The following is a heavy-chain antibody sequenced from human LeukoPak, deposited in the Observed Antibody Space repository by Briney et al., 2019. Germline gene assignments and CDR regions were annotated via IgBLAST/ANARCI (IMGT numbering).Heavy chain of an antibody. V-gene: IGHV3-21*01. Sequence: GGSLRLSCAASGFTFSSYSMNWMRQAPEKGLEWVSSISSSSSSTYYADSVKGRFTISRDNAKNSLYLQMNSLRAEDTTVYYCARSAPAAAGTGPMDVWGKGTTVTVSS. CDR1: GFTFSSYS. CDR3: ARSAPAAAGTGPMDV. D-gene: IGHD6-13*01. J-gene: IGHJ6*03. CDR2: ISSSSSST.